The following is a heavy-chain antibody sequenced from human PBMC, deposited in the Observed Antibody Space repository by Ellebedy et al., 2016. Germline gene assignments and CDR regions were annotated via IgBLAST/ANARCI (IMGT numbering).Heavy chain of an antibody. D-gene: IGHD1-20*01. J-gene: IGHJ5*01. CDR3: AKRGDGNNYLDS. CDR2: VSACGGQT. Sequence: GGSLRLSCAPSGFRFVSYGMSWVRQPPGQGLDWVSSVSACGGQTYYGDPVKGRFTISRDNFAKQLYLEMNSLRLEDTAVYYCAKRGDGNNYLDSWGQGTLVTVSP. V-gene: IGHV3-23*01. CDR1: GFRFVSYG.